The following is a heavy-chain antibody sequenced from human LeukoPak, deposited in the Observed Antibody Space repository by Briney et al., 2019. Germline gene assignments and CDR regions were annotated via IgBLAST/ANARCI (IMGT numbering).Heavy chain of an antibody. CDR3: ANQEWLRFNLNAFDI. CDR2: IIPIFGTA. D-gene: IGHD5-12*01. Sequence: SVKVSCMASGYTFTSYYMHWVRQAPGQGLEWMGGIIPIFGTANYAQKFQGRVTITADKSTSTAYMELSSLRSEDTAVYYCANQEWLRFNLNAFDIWGQGTMVTVSS. CDR1: GYTFTSYY. V-gene: IGHV1-69*06. J-gene: IGHJ3*02.